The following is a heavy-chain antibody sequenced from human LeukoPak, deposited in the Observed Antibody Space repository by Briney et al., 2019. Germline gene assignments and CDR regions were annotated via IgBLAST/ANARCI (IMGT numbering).Heavy chain of an antibody. CDR3: ARSYYDFWSGSMDV. J-gene: IGHJ6*03. CDR2: IYYSGST. Sequence: SSETLSLTCTVSGGSISSYYWSWIRQPPGKGLEWIGYIYYSGSTNYNPSLKSRVTISVDTSKNQFSLKLSSVTAADTAVYYCARSYYDFWSGSMDVWGKGTTVTVSS. D-gene: IGHD3-3*01. V-gene: IGHV4-59*01. CDR1: GGSISSYY.